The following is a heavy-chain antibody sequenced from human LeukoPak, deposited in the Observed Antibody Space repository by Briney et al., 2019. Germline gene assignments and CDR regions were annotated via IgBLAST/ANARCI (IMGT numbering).Heavy chain of an antibody. Sequence: SETLSLTCTVAGGSISGYYWSWIRQPPGKGLEWIGYISHSGSTNYNPSLKSRVTMSVGTSKNQFSLRLSSVNAADTAVYYCARHFNSGLDHWGQGTLVSVSS. CDR1: GGSISGYY. V-gene: IGHV4-59*08. D-gene: IGHD6-19*01. CDR2: ISHSGST. J-gene: IGHJ4*02. CDR3: ARHFNSGLDH.